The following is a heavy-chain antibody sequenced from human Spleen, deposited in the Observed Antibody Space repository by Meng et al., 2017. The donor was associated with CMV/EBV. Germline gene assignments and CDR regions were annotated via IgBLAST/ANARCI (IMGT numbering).Heavy chain of an antibody. CDR1: GGSISGSY. CDR3: ARAGYSTSWDYYYYGLDV. V-gene: IGHV4-59*01. CDR2: IYYSGST. D-gene: IGHD6-13*01. J-gene: IGHJ6*02. Sequence: ESLKISCTVSGGSISGSYWSWIRQSPGKGLEWIGYIYYSGSTNYSPSLKSRVTISLDTSKNQFSLTLTSVTAADTAVYYCARAGYSTSWDYYYYGLDVWGLGTTVTVS.